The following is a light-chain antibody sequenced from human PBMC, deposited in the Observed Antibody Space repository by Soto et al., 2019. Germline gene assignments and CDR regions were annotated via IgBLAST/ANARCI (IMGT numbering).Light chain of an antibody. Sequence: QSALTQPASVSGSPGQSITISCTGTSSDVGGYNFVSWYQQHPGKAPKLMIYDVRNRPSGVSNRFSGAKSVNAASLPISELQAEDEADDYCSSYPSISTYVFGTVTKVTVL. J-gene: IGLJ1*01. V-gene: IGLV2-14*01. CDR2: DVR. CDR3: SSYPSISTYV. CDR1: SSDVGGYNF.